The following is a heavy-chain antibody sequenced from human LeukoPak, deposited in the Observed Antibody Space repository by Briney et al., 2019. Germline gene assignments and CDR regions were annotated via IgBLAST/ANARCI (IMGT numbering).Heavy chain of an antibody. CDR2: IIPIFGTA. D-gene: IGHD3-10*01. J-gene: IGHJ4*02. CDR1: GGTFSSYA. Sequence: SVKVSCKASGGTFSSYATSWVRQAPGQGLEWMGGIIPIFGTANYAQKFQGRVTVTADESTSTAYMELSSLRSEDTAVYYCARDLAGDQRDYWGQGTLVTVSS. CDR3: ARDLAGDQRDY. V-gene: IGHV1-69*13.